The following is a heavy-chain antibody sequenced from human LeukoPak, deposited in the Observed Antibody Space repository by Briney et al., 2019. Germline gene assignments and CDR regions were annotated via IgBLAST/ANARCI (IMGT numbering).Heavy chain of an antibody. CDR3: ARDRSTYYHDRSGYSYYFDY. J-gene: IGHJ4*02. D-gene: IGHD3-22*01. Sequence: PGGSLRLSCEASVFTFDDYGMSWVRQAPGKGLEWVSGINWNGGSTGYADSVKGRFTISRDNAKNSLYLQMNSLRAEDTALYYCARDRSTYYHDRSGYSYYFDYWGQGTLVTVSS. CDR1: VFTFDDYG. V-gene: IGHV3-20*04. CDR2: INWNGGST.